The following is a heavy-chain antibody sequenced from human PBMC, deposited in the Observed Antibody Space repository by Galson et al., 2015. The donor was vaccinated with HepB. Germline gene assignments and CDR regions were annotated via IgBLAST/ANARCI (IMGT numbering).Heavy chain of an antibody. D-gene: IGHD6-13*01. CDR1: GYTFTAYF. CDR2: INCNSGGT. J-gene: IGHJ4*02. V-gene: IGHV1-2*02. CDR3: ARDPNYSSTWPPDY. Sequence: SVKVSCKASGYTFTAYFIHWVRQAPGQGLEWVGWINCNSGGTTYAQKYQGRVTMTRDTSISTAYMELSSLTSDDTAVYYCARDPNYSSTWPPDYWGQGTLVTVSA.